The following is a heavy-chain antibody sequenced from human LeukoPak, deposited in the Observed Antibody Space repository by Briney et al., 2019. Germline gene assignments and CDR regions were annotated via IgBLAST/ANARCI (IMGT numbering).Heavy chain of an antibody. J-gene: IGHJ5*02. CDR2: VTYSGSI. CDR3: ARHVAVAGNWFAP. D-gene: IGHD6-19*01. V-gene: IGHV4-39*01. Sequence: SSETLSLTCTVSGGSISVISYFWAWIRQPPGKGLEWIGSVTYSGSIYYNPSLKSRVTMSEGTSNNQFSLNLTSLTAADTAVYYCARHVAVAGNWFAPWGRGTLVTVSS. CDR1: GGSISVISYF.